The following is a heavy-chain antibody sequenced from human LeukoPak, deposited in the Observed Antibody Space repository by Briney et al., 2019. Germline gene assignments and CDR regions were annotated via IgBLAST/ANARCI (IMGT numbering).Heavy chain of an antibody. J-gene: IGHJ4*02. V-gene: IGHV4-34*01. Sequence: SETLSLTCAVYGGSFSGYYWSWIRQPPGKGLEWIGEINHSGSTNYNPSLKSRVTISVDTSKNQFSLKLSSVTAADTAVYYCAKAGRGYSYGYGDYWGQGTLVTVSS. D-gene: IGHD5-18*01. CDR2: INHSGST. CDR3: AKAGRGYSYGYGDY. CDR1: GGSFSGYY.